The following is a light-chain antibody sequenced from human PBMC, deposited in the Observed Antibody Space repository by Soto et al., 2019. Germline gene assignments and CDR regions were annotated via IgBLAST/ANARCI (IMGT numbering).Light chain of an antibody. CDR1: QSVSSY. CDR2: DAS. CDR3: QQRSNWPRALT. V-gene: IGKV3-11*01. Sequence: EIVLTQSPATLSLSPGERATLSCRASQSVSSYLAWYHQKPGQAPRLLIYDASNRATGIPARFSGSGSGTDVTLTISSLEPEDFAVYYCQQRSNWPRALTFGGETKVEIK. J-gene: IGKJ4*01.